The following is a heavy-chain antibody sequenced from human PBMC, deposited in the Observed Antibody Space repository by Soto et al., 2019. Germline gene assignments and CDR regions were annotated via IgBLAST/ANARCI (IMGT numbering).Heavy chain of an antibody. CDR3: AKGGRQWLVTSDFNY. CDR2: VSHDGRNT. V-gene: IGHV3-30*18. CDR1: GFTFSDYA. J-gene: IGHJ4*02. Sequence: VQLVESGGGVVQPGRSLRLSCAASGFTFSDYAMHWVRQAPGKGLEWVAVVSHDGRNTHYADSVKGRFTISRASSKNTVSLEMNSLRAEDTAVYYCAKGGRQWLVTSDFNYWGQGALVTVSS. D-gene: IGHD6-19*01.